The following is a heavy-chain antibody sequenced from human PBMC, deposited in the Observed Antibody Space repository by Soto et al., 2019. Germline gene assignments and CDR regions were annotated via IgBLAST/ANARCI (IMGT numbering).Heavy chain of an antibody. CDR2: ISGGGGTT. CDR1: GFTFSSHV. Sequence: EVQLLESGGGLVQPGGSLRLSCVASGFTFSSHVMNWVRQAPGKGLEWVAAISGGGGTTFYGDSVEGRFTMSRDNSKNTLFLQMNSLRADDTAVYYCARGPRAPPPHDYGMDVWGQGTTVTVSS. V-gene: IGHV3-23*01. J-gene: IGHJ6*02. CDR3: ARGPRAPPPHDYGMDV.